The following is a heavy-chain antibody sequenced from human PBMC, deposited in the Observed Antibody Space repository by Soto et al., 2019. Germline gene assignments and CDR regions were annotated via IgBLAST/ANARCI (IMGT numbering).Heavy chain of an antibody. CDR3: ARVLIAGVTTD. Sequence: QVQLQRWGAGLLKPSETLSLTCAVYGGSFSGYYWSWIRQPPGKGLEWIGESNHVGNTNYNPFLKSRVTMSVDPTKNQFSLRLSSVTAADTAVYYCARVLIAGVTTDWGQGTLVLVSS. CDR2: SNHVGNT. J-gene: IGHJ4*02. V-gene: IGHV4-34*01. D-gene: IGHD5-18*01. CDR1: GGSFSGYY.